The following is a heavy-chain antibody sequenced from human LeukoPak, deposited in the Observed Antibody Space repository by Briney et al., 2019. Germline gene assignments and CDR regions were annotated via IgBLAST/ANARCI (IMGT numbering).Heavy chain of an antibody. CDR1: GGSISSGLYS. D-gene: IGHD1-1*01. CDR2: IYHTGST. CDR3: ARGIRTGYGY. V-gene: IGHV4-30-2*01. J-gene: IGHJ4*02. Sequence: PSQTLSLTCDVSGGSISSGLYSWSWIRQPLGKGLEWIGYIYHTGSTYYNPSLKRRVTISLDTSKNQFSLKVMYLTAADTAVYYCARGIRTGYGYWGQGTLVTVSS.